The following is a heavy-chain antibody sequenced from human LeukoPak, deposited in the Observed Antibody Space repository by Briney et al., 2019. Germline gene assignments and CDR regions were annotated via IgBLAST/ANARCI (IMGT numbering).Heavy chain of an antibody. V-gene: IGHV1-18*04. Sequence: ASVKVSCKASGYSFDNYGFSWMRQAPGQGLEWMGWISTKNDKTNYAPKFQDRVTMTTDTSTSTAYMELRNLRSDDTAVYYCARSALKYYSSGSYFWGQGTLVTVSS. CDR3: ARSALKYYSSGSYF. CDR2: ISTKNDKT. CDR1: GYSFDNYG. J-gene: IGHJ4*02. D-gene: IGHD3-10*01.